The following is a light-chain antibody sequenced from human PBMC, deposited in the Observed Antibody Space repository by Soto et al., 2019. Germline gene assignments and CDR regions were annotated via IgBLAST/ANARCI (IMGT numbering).Light chain of an antibody. Sequence: QSVLTQPPSVSGAPGQRVTISCTGSSSNIGAGYDVHWYQQFPGTAPKFLIYDNTNRPSGVPDRFSGSKSGTSASLAITGLRAEDEADDYYQSYDSSLNGGVFGGGTKLTVL. J-gene: IGLJ3*02. CDR3: QSYDSSLNGGV. CDR1: SSNIGAGYD. V-gene: IGLV1-40*01. CDR2: DNT.